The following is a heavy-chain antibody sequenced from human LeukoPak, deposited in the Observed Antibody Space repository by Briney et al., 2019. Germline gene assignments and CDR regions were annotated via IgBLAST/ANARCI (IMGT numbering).Heavy chain of an antibody. D-gene: IGHD6-19*01. CDR2: ISSSGSTI. CDR1: GFTFSSYE. Sequence: AGSLRLSCAASGFTFSSYEMNWVRQAPGKGLGRVSYISSSGSTIYYADSVKGRFTIYRDNAEHSLYLQMNSLRAEDTAVYYCARDWAVAGTIRWYFDLWGRGTLVTVSS. V-gene: IGHV3-48*03. J-gene: IGHJ2*01. CDR3: ARDWAVAGTIRWYFDL.